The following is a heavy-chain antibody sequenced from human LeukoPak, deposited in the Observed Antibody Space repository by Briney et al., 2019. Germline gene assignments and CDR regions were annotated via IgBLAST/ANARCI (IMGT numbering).Heavy chain of an antibody. CDR3: ARLRITIFGVVIKPTPADNYFDY. D-gene: IGHD3-3*01. CDR1: GGSISSSSYY. Sequence: SGPGLVKPSETLSLTCTVSGGSISSSSYYWGWIRQPPGKRLEWIGSIYYSGSTYYNPSLKSRVTISVDTSKNQFSLNLSPVTPADPAVYYCARLRITIFGVVIKPTPADNYFDYWGQGTLVTVSS. J-gene: IGHJ4*02. CDR2: IYYSGST. V-gene: IGHV4-39*01.